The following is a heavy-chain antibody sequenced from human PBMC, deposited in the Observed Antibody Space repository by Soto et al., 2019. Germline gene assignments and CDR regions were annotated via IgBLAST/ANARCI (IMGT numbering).Heavy chain of an antibody. J-gene: IGHJ6*02. D-gene: IGHD2-15*01. Sequence: ASVKVSCKASGGTFSSYAISWVRQAPGQGLEWMGGIIPIFGTANYAQKFQGRVTITADESTSTAYMELSSLRSEDTAVYYCARDSRPREFGGNPDYYYYGMDVWGQGTTVTVSS. CDR3: ARDSRPREFGGNPDYYYYGMDV. CDR1: GGTFSSYA. CDR2: IIPIFGTA. V-gene: IGHV1-69*13.